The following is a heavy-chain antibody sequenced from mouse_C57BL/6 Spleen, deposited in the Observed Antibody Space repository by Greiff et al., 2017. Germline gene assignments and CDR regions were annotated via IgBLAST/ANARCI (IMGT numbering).Heavy chain of an antibody. D-gene: IGHD4-1*01. Sequence: QVQLQQPGAELVKPGASVKVSCKASGYTFTSYWMHWVKQRPGQGLEWIGRIHPSDSDTNYNQKFKGKATLTVDKSSSTAYMQLSSLTSEDAAVYYCALLLGDYDAMDYWGQGTSVTVSS. CDR2: IHPSDSDT. CDR3: ALLLGDYDAMDY. V-gene: IGHV1-74*01. CDR1: GYTFTSYW. J-gene: IGHJ4*01.